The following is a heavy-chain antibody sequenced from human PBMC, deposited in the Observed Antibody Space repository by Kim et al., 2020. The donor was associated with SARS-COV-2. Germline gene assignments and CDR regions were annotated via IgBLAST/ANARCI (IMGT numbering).Heavy chain of an antibody. J-gene: IGHJ4*01. CDR1: GFTFSSYA. D-gene: IGHD3-22*01. V-gene: IGHV3-30-3*01. CDR3: ARAPYYYDSSGYYPDY. Sequence: GGSLRLSCAASGFTFSSYAMHWVRQAPGKGLEWVAVISYDGSNKYYADSVKGRFTISRDNSKNTLYLQMNSLRAEDTAVYYCARAPYYYDSSGYYPDYWG. CDR2: ISYDGSNK.